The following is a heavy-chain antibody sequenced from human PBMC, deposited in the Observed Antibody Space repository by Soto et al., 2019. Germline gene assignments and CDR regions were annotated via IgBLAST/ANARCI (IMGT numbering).Heavy chain of an antibody. V-gene: IGHV5-51*01. CDR2: IYPGDSDT. CDR1: GYSFTSYW. CDR3: ARAYYYDSSGYYY. D-gene: IGHD3-22*01. J-gene: IGHJ4*02. Sequence: PGESLKISCNGSGYSFTSYWIGWVRQMPGKGLEWMGIIYPGDSDTRYSPSFQGRVTISADKSISTAYLQWSSLKASDTAMYYCARAYYYDSSGYYYWGQGTLVTVSS.